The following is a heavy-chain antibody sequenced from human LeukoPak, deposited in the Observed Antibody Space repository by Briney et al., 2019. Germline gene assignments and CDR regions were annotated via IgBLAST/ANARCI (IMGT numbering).Heavy chain of an antibody. J-gene: IGHJ4*02. V-gene: IGHV1-69*04. Sequence: ASVKVSCKASGGTFSSYTISWVRQAPGQGLEWMGRIIPILGIANYAQKFQGRVTITADKSTSTAYMELSSLRSEGTAVYYCAREDRGYCSGGSCLYYFDYWGQGPLVTVSS. CDR2: IIPILGIA. D-gene: IGHD2-15*01. CDR1: GGTFSSYT. CDR3: AREDRGYCSGGSCLYYFDY.